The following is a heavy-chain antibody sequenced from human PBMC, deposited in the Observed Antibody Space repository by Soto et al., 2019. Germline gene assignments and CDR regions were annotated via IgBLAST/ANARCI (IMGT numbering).Heavy chain of an antibody. CDR1: GFTFSSYA. CDR2: ISSNGGSI. D-gene: IGHD2-15*01. V-gene: IGHV3-64D*08. J-gene: IGHJ4*01. Sequence: EVQVVEAGGGLVQPGGSLRLSCSASGFTFSSYALHWVRQAPGKGLEYVSGISSNGGSIFYADSVKGRFTISRDNSKNILYLQMTGLRVDDTAVYSCVKDRFGGTSGYFDSWGHGTLVTVSS. CDR3: VKDRFGGTSGYFDS.